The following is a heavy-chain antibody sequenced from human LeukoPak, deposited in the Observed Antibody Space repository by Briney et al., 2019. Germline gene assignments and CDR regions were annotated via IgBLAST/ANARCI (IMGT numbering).Heavy chain of an antibody. D-gene: IGHD1-26*01. CDR2: ISSSGTST. V-gene: IGHV3-11*04. CDR3: AGSIVPGTFDY. Sequence: GGSLRLSCAASGFTFSDYYMNWIRQAPGKGLEWVSYISSSGTSTYYADSAKGRFTISRDNAKSSVYLQMNSLRAEDTAVYFCAGSIVPGTFDYWGQGTLVTVSS. CDR1: GFTFSDYY. J-gene: IGHJ4*02.